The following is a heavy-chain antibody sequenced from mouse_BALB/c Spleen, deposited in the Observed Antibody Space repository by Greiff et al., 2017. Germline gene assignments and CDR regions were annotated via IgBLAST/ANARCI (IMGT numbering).Heavy chain of an antibody. J-gene: IGHJ4*01. CDR3: ARAPYAMDY. CDR1: GYSITSDYA. V-gene: IGHV3-2*02. Sequence: EVKLQESGPGLVKPSQSLSLTCTVTGYSITSDYAWNWIRQFPGNKLEWMGYISYSGSTSYNPSLKSRISITRDTSKNQFFLQLNSVTTEDTATYYCARAPYAMDYWGQGTSVTVSS. CDR2: ISYSGST.